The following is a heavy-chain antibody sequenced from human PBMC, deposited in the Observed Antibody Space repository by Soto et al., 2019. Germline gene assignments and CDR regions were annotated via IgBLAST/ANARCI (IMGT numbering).Heavy chain of an antibody. D-gene: IGHD3-10*01. CDR2: ISSSSSTI. Sequence: PGGSLRLSCAASGFTFSSYSMDWVRQAPGKGLEWVSYISSSSSTIYYADSVKGRFTISRDNAKDSLYLQMNSLRDEDTAVYYCARDLYYGSPFDPWGQGTLVTVSS. V-gene: IGHV3-48*02. CDR3: ARDLYYGSPFDP. CDR1: GFTFSSYS. J-gene: IGHJ5*02.